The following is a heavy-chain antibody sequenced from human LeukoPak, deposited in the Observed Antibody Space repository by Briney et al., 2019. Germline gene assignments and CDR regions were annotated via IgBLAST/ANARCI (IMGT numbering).Heavy chain of an antibody. D-gene: IGHD4-17*01. CDR1: GGSFSGYY. V-gene: IGHV4-34*01. J-gene: IGHJ4*02. CDR2: INHSGGT. Sequence: SSETLSLTCVVYGGSFSGYYWSWIRQPPGKGLEWIGEINHSGGTNYNPSLKSRVTISVDTSKNQFSLKLSSVTAADTAVYYCARVTSRPGAYGDHFDYWGQGTLVTVSS. CDR3: ARVTSRPGAYGDHFDY.